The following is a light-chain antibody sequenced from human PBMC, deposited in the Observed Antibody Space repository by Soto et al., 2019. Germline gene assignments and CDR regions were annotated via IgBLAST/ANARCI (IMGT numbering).Light chain of an antibody. Sequence: EIVMTQSPATLSVSPGEGATLSCRASQSVSISLAWYQHKPGQAPRLLIHGASTRASGIPPKFSGSGSGTEFTLTISSRQSEDYAVYFCQQYHVWPKWTFGQGTKVEIK. CDR2: GAS. J-gene: IGKJ1*01. V-gene: IGKV3D-15*01. CDR1: QSVSIS. CDR3: QQYHVWPKWT.